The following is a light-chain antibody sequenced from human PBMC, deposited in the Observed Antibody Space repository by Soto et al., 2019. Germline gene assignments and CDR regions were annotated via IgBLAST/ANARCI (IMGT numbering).Light chain of an antibody. CDR1: TSNIGSNT. V-gene: IGLV1-44*01. J-gene: IGLJ2*01. CDR3: AAWDDRLNGVV. Sequence: QSVLTQPPSASGTPGQRVTISCSGSTSNIGSNTVNWYQQLPGTAPKLLIYSNNQLPSGVTDRFSGSRSGTSSSLAISGLQSEDEADYYCAAWDDRLNGVVFGGVTELTVL. CDR2: SNN.